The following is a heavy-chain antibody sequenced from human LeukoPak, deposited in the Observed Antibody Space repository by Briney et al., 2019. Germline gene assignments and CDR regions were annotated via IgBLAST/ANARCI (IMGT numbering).Heavy chain of an antibody. CDR3: ARGYQLLEYYYYYGMDV. CDR1: GYTFTSYG. Sequence: ASVKVSCKASGYTFTSYGISWVRQAPGQGLEWMGWISAYNGNTNYAQKPQGRVTMTTDTSTSTAYMELRSLRSDDTAVYYCARGYQLLEYYYYYGMDVWGQGTTVTVSS. V-gene: IGHV1-18*01. J-gene: IGHJ6*02. D-gene: IGHD2-2*01. CDR2: ISAYNGNT.